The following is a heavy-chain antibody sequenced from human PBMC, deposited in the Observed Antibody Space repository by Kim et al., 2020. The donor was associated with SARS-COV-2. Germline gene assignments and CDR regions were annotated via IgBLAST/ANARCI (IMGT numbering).Heavy chain of an antibody. D-gene: IGHD3-9*01. CDR1: GYSFTSYW. V-gene: IGHV5-10-1*01. CDR3: ARHERATYYDILTQVQDRGYFDL. J-gene: IGHJ2*01. CDR2: IDPSDSYT. Sequence: GESLKISCKGSGYSFTSYWISWVRQMPGKGLEWMGRIDPSDSYTNYSPSFQGHVTISADKSISTAYLQWSSLKASDTAMYYCARHERATYYDILTQVQDRGYFDLWGRGTLVTVSS.